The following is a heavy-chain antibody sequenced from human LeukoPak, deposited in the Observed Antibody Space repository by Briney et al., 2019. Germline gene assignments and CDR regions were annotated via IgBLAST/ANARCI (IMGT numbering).Heavy chain of an antibody. V-gene: IGHV3-21*01. Sequence: GGSLRLSCAASGFTFSSYSMNWVRQAPGKGLEWVSSISSSSSYIYYADSVKGRFTISRDNAKNSLYLQMNSLRAEDTAVYYCAGAMRSTSYRYYFDYWGQGTLVTVSS. CDR1: GFTFSSYS. J-gene: IGHJ4*02. D-gene: IGHD2-2*01. CDR3: AGAMRSTSYRYYFDY. CDR2: ISSSSSYI.